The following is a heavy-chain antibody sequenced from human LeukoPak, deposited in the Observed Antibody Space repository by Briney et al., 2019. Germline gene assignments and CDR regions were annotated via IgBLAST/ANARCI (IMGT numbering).Heavy chain of an antibody. V-gene: IGHV3-30*18. CDR2: ISDDGSNK. CDR3: AKASRQGAVASPLDY. J-gene: IGHJ4*02. D-gene: IGHD6-19*01. Sequence: GGSLRLSCAASGFTFSSYDMHWVRQAPGKGLEWVAAISDDGSNKYYADSVKGRFTISRDKSKNTLYVQMNSLRAEDTAVYYCAKASRQGAVASPLDYWGQGTLVTVSS. CDR1: GFTFSSYD.